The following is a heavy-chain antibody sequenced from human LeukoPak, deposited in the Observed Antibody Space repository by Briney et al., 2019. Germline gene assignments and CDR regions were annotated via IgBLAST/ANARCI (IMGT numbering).Heavy chain of an antibody. J-gene: IGHJ4*02. Sequence: SETLSLTCTVSGGSISSYYWSWIRQPPGKGLEWIGYIYYSGSTNYNPSLKSRVTISVDTSKKQFSLKLSSVTAADTAVYHCARDGRAAAGTWCFDYWGQGTLVTVSS. CDR2: IYYSGST. CDR3: ARDGRAAAGTWCFDY. D-gene: IGHD6-13*01. CDR1: GGSISSYY. V-gene: IGHV4-59*12.